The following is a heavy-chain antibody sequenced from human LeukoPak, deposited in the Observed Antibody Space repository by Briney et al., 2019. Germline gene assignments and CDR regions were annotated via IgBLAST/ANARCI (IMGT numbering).Heavy chain of an antibody. V-gene: IGHV4-39*07. CDR2: IYHSGST. CDR3: ARDGGDYCSGGSCYGTVNAFDI. J-gene: IGHJ3*02. CDR1: GGSISSSSYY. D-gene: IGHD2-15*01. Sequence: TSETLSLTCTVSGGSISSSSYYWGWIRQPPGKGLEWIGSIYHSGSTYYNPSLKSRVTISVDTSKNQFSLKLSSVTAADTAVYYCARDGGDYCSGGSCYGTVNAFDIWGQGTMVTVSS.